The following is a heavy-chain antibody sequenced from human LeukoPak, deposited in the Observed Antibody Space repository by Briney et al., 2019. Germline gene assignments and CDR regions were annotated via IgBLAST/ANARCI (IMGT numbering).Heavy chain of an antibody. D-gene: IGHD5-18*01. CDR1: GGSISSSNW. V-gene: IGHV4-4*02. CDR2: IYHSGST. Sequence: MPSGTPSLTCAVSGGSISSSNWWSWVRQPPGKGLEWIGEIYHSGSTNYNPSLKSRVTISVDKSKNQFSLKLSSVTAADTAVYYCARARAAMVYFDYWGQGTLVTVSS. CDR3: ARARAAMVYFDY. J-gene: IGHJ4*02.